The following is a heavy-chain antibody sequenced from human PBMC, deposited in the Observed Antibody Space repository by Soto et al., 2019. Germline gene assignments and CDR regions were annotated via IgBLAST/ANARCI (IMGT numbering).Heavy chain of an antibody. D-gene: IGHD2-8*01. V-gene: IGHV4-39*01. CDR3: VSQRTSVLTQAYFDY. J-gene: IGHJ4*02. CDR2: VYYRGRS. Sequence: SETLSLTCTVPGGSVSNSNYYWGWIRQSPGKGLEWIGSVYYRGRSYSKSSVKSRVTISVDTSKNQFSLNLNSVTASDTAVYFCVSQRTSVLTQAYFDYWGPGALVTVSS. CDR1: GGSVSNSNYY.